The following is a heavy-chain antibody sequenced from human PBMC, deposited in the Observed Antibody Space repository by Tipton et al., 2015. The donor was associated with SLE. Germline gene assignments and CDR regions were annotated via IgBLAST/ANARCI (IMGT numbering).Heavy chain of an antibody. J-gene: IGHJ5*02. CDR2: INYSGST. Sequence: TLSLTCAVYGGSFSDHYWSWIRQPPGKGLEWIGEINYSGSTYYNPSLKSRVTISVDTSKNQFSLKLTSVTAADTAVYFCARAIYGDPNRFDPWGQGTLVTVSS. D-gene: IGHD4-17*01. CDR1: GGSFSDHY. CDR3: ARAIYGDPNRFDP. V-gene: IGHV4-34*01.